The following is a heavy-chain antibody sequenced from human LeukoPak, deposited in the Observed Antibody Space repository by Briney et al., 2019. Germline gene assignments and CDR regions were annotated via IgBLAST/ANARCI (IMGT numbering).Heavy chain of an antibody. CDR1: GFTFSTYD. J-gene: IGHJ4*02. Sequence: GGSLRLSCTASGFTFSTYDMNWVRQAPGKGLEWVSYISSSGSTMYYADSVKGRFTISRDNSKNTLYLQMNSLRAEDTAVYYCAKEISYYDILTGYWHWGQGTLVTVSS. V-gene: IGHV3-48*01. D-gene: IGHD3-9*01. CDR2: ISSSGSTM. CDR3: AKEISYYDILTGYWH.